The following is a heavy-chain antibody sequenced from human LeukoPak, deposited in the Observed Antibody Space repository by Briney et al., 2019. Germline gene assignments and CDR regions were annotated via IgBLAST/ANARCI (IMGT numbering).Heavy chain of an antibody. V-gene: IGHV4-39*07. CDR1: GGSISSSSYY. CDR2: IYYSGST. J-gene: IGHJ4*02. D-gene: IGHD5-12*01. Sequence: SSETLSLTCTVSGGSISSSSYYWGWIRQPPGKGLEWIGSIYYSGSTYYNPSLKSRVTISVDTSKNQFSLKLSSVTAADTAVYYCARGKKRLRGGYSLSRFDYWGQGTLVTVSS. CDR3: ARGKKRLRGGYSLSRFDY.